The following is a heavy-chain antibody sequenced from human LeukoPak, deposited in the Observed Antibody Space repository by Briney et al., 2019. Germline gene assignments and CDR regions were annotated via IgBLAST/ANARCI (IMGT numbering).Heavy chain of an antibody. D-gene: IGHD6-19*01. V-gene: IGHV3-23*01. J-gene: IGHJ3*01. CDR1: GFTFTTYA. Sequence: GGSLRLSCAASGFTFTTYAINWVRQAPGKGLEWVTGISGNGDKAFYADSVKGRFTISRDNSKNTVSLQMTSLRAEDTALYYCAKDLALAGTGGGFDVWGQGTGVAVSS. CDR3: AKDLALAGTGGGFDV. CDR2: ISGNGDKA.